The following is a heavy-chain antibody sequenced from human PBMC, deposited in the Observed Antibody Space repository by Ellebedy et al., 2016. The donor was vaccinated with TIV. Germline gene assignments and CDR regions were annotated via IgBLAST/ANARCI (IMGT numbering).Heavy chain of an antibody. J-gene: IGHJ4*02. D-gene: IGHD4-17*01. V-gene: IGHV4-61*01. CDR3: ARDDYGDHFNY. Sequence: MPSETLSLTCTVSGGSVTSGTYYWSWIRPPTGLGLEWISYIYKSGNTNYNPSLKSRLTMSIDTSTNQFSRKLSSVTAADTAVYYCARDDYGDHFNYWGRGTLVTVSS. CDR1: GGSVTSGTYY. CDR2: IYKSGNT.